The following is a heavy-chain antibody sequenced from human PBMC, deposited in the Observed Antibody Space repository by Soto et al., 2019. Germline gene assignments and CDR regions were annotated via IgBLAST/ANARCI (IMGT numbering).Heavy chain of an antibody. CDR2: IAYDGSRK. Sequence: GGSLRLSCSAAGFSFSSFGMHWVRQAPGKGLDWVALIAYDGSRKYYADSVKGRFTISRDNSKNTLYLQMNSLRREDTAVYYCATQPGLYFESGCLGTLDNAFS. CDR1: GFSFSSFG. J-gene: IGHJ4*01. D-gene: IGHD3-9*01. V-gene: IGHV3-30*03. CDR3: ATQPGLYFES.